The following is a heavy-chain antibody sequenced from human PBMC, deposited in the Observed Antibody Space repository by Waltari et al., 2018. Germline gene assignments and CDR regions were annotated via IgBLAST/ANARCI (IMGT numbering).Heavy chain of an antibody. D-gene: IGHD6-13*01. CDR2: ISSSSSYI. Sequence: EVQLVESGGGLVKPGGSLRLSCAASGFTFSSYSMNWVRQAPGKGLDWVSSISSSSSYIYYADSVKGRFTISRDNAKNSLYLQMNSLRAEDTAVYYCARGLYSSSWFPFDYWGQGTLVTVSS. V-gene: IGHV3-21*01. CDR1: GFTFSSYS. J-gene: IGHJ4*02. CDR3: ARGLYSSSWFPFDY.